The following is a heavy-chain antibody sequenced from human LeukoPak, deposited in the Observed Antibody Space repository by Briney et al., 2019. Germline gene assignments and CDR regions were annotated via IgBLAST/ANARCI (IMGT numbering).Heavy chain of an antibody. CDR3: ASLRTTRYSSGWYPYYFDY. D-gene: IGHD6-19*01. CDR2: IYYSGST. Sequence: SETLSLTCTVSGGSISSYYWSWIRQPPGKGLEWIGYIYYSGSTNYNPSLKSRVTISVDTSKNQFSLKLSSVTAADTAVYYCASLRTTRYSSGWYPYYFDYWGQGTLVTVSS. J-gene: IGHJ4*02. V-gene: IGHV4-59*12. CDR1: GGSISSYY.